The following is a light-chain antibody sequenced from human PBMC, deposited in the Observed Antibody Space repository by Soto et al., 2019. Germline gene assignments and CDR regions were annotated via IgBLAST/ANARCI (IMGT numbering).Light chain of an antibody. CDR1: QSISSW. J-gene: IGKJ4*01. V-gene: IGKV1-5*03. Sequence: DIQMTQSPSTLSASVGDRVTITCRASQSISSWLAWYQQKPGKAPKLLIYKASSLESGVPSRFSGSGSGTEFTLTISSLQSEDFATYYCLQHNSYPLTFGGGTKV. CDR3: LQHNSYPLT. CDR2: KAS.